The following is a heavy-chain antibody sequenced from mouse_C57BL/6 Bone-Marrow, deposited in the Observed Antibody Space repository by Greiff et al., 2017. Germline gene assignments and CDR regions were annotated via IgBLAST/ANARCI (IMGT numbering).Heavy chain of an antibody. J-gene: IGHJ2*02. CDR3: TTPLVTAVVATDY. CDR1: GFNIKDDY. CDR2: IVPENGDT. V-gene: IGHV14-4*01. D-gene: IGHD1-1*01. Sequence: EVQLQQSGAELVRPGASVMLSCTASGFNIKDDYMHWVKLRPEQGLEWIGWIVPENGDTEYASEFLGKAIITADTSSNTACLQLSRLTSEDTAVYYCTTPLVTAVVATDYWGQGTSLTVSS.